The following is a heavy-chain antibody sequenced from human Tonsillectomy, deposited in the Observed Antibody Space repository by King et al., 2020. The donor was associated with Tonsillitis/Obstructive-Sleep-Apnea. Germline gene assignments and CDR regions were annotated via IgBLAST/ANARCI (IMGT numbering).Heavy chain of an antibody. CDR3: AREGARGYTYGPGDGMDV. V-gene: IGHV3-30*04. CDR2: ISYDGSNK. CDR1: GFTFNSSA. D-gene: IGHD5-18*01. J-gene: IGHJ6*02. Sequence: VQLVESGGGVVQPGRSLRLSCAASGFTFNSSAFHWVRQAPGKGLEWVAVISYDGSNKYYADSVKGRFTIFRDNSKNTLYLQMNSLRAEDTAVYYCAREGARGYTYGPGDGMDVWGQGATVTVSS.